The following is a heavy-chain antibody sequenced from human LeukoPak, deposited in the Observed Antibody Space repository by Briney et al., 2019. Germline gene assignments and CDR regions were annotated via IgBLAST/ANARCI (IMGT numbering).Heavy chain of an antibody. CDR3: ARDSPESWFGELPDAFDI. Sequence: GASVKVSCKASGYTFTSYDINWVRQATGQGLEWMGWMNPNSGNTGYAQKFQGRVTMTRNTSISTAYMELSSLRSEDTAVYYCARDSPESWFGELPDAFDIWGQGTMVTVSS. D-gene: IGHD3-10*01. J-gene: IGHJ3*02. CDR1: GYTFTSYD. CDR2: MNPNSGNT. V-gene: IGHV1-8*01.